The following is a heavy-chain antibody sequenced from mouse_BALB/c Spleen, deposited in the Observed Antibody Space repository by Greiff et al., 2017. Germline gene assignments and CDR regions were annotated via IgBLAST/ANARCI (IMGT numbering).Heavy chain of an antibody. CDR2: ISYSGST. CDR3: ARWLGYFDY. V-gene: IGHV3-2*02. D-gene: IGHD2-2*01. CDR1: GYSITSDYA. Sequence: VQLKESGPGLVKPSQSLSLTCTVTGYSITSDYAWNWIRQFPGNQLEWMGYISYSGSTSYNPSLKSRISITRDTSKNQFFLQLNSVTTEDTATYYCARWLGYFDYWGQGTTLTVSS. J-gene: IGHJ2*01.